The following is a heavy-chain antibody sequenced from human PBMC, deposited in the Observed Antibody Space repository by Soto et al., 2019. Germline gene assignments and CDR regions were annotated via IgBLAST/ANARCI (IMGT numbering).Heavy chain of an antibody. Sequence: EVQLVESGGGLVQPGGSLRLSCAASGFTFSNYWMHWVRLPPGKGLLWVSRINIGGSAANYAGSVEGRFTVSRDDAKNTLYLHMNRLRDDDTAVYYCLRGANDWYGLDYWGQGAPVTVSS. D-gene: IGHD3-9*01. CDR2: INIGGSAA. V-gene: IGHV3-74*01. J-gene: IGHJ4*02. CDR3: LRGANDWYGLDY. CDR1: GFTFSNYW.